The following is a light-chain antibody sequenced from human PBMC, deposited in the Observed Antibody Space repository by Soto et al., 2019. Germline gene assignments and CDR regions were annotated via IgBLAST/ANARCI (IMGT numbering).Light chain of an antibody. CDR3: SSYTNTYALV. V-gene: IGLV2-18*02. CDR1: SSDVGSYDR. J-gene: IGLJ7*02. Sequence: QSVLTQPPSVSGSPGQSVTISCTGTSSDVGSYDRVSWYQQPPGTAPQLLIYEVNNRPSGVPDRFSGSKSGNTASLTISGLQAEDEADYYCSSYTNTYALVFGGGTQLTAL. CDR2: EVN.